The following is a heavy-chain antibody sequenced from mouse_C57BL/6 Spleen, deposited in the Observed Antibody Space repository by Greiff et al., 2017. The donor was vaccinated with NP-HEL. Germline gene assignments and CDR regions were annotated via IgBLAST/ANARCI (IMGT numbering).Heavy chain of an antibody. CDR2: IDPSDSYT. D-gene: IGHD1-1*01. J-gene: IGHJ4*01. CDR3: ARRGFTTVVAYYAMDY. CDR1: GYTFTSYW. V-gene: IGHV1-69*01. Sequence: QVQLQQPGAELVMPGASVKLSCKASGYTFTSYWMHWVKQRPGQGLEWIGEIDPSDSYTNYNQKFKGKSTLTVDTSSSTAYMQLSSLTSEDSAVYYCARRGFTTVVAYYAMDYWGQGTSVTVSS.